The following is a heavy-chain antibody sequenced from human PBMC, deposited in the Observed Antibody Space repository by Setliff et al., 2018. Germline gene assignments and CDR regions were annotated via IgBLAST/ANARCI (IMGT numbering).Heavy chain of an antibody. V-gene: IGHV4-39*07. D-gene: IGHD2-15*01. CDR1: DGSMTSGSYY. CDR2: VYYSGTA. Sequence: PSETLSLTCSVSDGSMTSGSYYWGWIRQPPGKGLEWIGSVYYSGTAYHNPSLKSRVTLSLDTAKNQFSLELRAVTAADTALYYCARENGYCSGGACYFMFDYWGQGTLVTVSS. J-gene: IGHJ4*02. CDR3: ARENGYCSGGACYFMFDY.